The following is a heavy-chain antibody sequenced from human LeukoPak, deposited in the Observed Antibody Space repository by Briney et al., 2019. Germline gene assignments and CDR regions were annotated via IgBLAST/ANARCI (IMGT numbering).Heavy chain of an antibody. J-gene: IGHJ5*02. CDR3: ARANYDFWSGYPNWFDP. Sequence: PSETLSLTCAVYGGSFSGYYWSWIRQPPGKGLEWIGYIYYSGSTNYNPSLKSRVTISVDTSKNQFSLKLSSVTAADTAVYYCARANYDFWSGYPNWFDPWGQGTLVTVSS. V-gene: IGHV4-59*01. CDR2: IYYSGST. CDR1: GGSFSGYY. D-gene: IGHD3-3*01.